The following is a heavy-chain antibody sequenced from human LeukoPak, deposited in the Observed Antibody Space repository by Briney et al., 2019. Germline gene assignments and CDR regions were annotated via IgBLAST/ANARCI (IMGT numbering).Heavy chain of an antibody. J-gene: IGHJ4*02. CDR1: GGSFSGCY. Sequence: SETLSLTCAVYGGSFSGCYWSWIRQPPGKGLEWIGEINHSGSTNYNPSFKSRVTISVDTSKNQFSLKLSSVTAADTAVYYCARVTLVGTTVTTGGFDYWGQGTLVTVSS. CDR2: INHSGST. D-gene: IGHD4-17*01. V-gene: IGHV4-34*01. CDR3: ARVTLVGTTVTTGGFDY.